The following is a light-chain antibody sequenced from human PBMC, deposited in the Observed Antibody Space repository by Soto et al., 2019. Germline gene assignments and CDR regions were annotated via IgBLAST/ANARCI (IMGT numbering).Light chain of an antibody. CDR1: SSDVGGYNY. V-gene: IGLV2-14*01. CDR3: SSYTSSSTLGV. CDR2: DVS. J-gene: IGLJ1*01. Sequence: QSALTQPASVSGSSGQSITISCTGTSSDVGGYNYVSWYQQHPGKAPKLMIYDVSNRPSGVSNRFSGSKSGNTASLTISGLQAEDEADYYCSSYTSSSTLGVFGTGT.